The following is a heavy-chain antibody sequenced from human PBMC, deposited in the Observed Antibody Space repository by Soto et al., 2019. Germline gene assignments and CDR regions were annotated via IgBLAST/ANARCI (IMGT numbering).Heavy chain of an antibody. Sequence: QVQLVQSGAEVKKPGASVKVSCKASGYTFTAFYIYWVRQAPGQGLEWMGWINPNSGVTNSEQKFQDRVSMTRDTYISTAYMELSRLTSDDTAVYSCANDGDMAAAGTDWYFDLWGRGTPVTVSS. CDR2: INPNSGVT. D-gene: IGHD6-13*01. V-gene: IGHV1-2*02. CDR3: ANDGDMAAAGTDWYFDL. J-gene: IGHJ2*01. CDR1: GYTFTAFY.